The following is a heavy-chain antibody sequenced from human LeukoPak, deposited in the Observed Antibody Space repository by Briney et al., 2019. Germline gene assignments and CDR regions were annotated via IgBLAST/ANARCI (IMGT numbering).Heavy chain of an antibody. CDR2: IYSDGSST. J-gene: IGHJ4*02. CDR3: ERALDGSGSRSFDY. Sequence: GGSLRLSCAASGFTFSSYWMHWVRQAPGKGLVWVSRIYSDGSSTNYADSVKGRFTISRDNSKNTLYLQMNSLRAEDTAVYYCERALDGSGSRSFDYWGQGTLVTVSS. CDR1: GFTFSSYW. V-gene: IGHV3-74*01. D-gene: IGHD3-10*01.